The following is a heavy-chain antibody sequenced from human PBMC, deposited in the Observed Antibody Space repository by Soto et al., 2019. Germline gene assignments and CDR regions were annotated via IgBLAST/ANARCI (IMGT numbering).Heavy chain of an antibody. Sequence: QVQLVESGGGVVQPGRSLRLSCAASGFTFSSYAMHWVRQAPGKGLEWVAVISYDGSNKYYADSVKGRFTISRDNSTNTLYLHMNSLRAEDTAVYYCASDRDTAMVGVWYFDLWGRGTLVTVSS. J-gene: IGHJ2*01. CDR1: GFTFSSYA. V-gene: IGHV3-30-3*01. CDR3: ASDRDTAMVGVWYFDL. CDR2: ISYDGSNK. D-gene: IGHD5-18*01.